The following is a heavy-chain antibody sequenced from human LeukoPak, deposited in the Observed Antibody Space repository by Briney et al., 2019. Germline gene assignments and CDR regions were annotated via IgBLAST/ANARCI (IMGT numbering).Heavy chain of an antibody. V-gene: IGHV1-18*01. CDR3: ARGGPDIVVVPAAMWYFDY. J-gene: IGHJ4*02. D-gene: IGHD2-2*01. CDR2: SSAYNGNT. Sequence: ASVKVSCKASGYTVTSYGISWVRQAPGQGLEWMGWSSAYNGNTTYAQKLQDRLTMITDASTSAAPLELRSLRSDDTAVYYCARGGPDIVVVPAAMWYFDYWGQGTLVTVSS. CDR1: GYTVTSYG.